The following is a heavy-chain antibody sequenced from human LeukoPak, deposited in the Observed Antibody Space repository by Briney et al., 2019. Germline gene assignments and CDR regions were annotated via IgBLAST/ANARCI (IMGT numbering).Heavy chain of an antibody. CDR3: ARGNWFDP. V-gene: IGHV4-38-2*02. Sequence: SETLSLTCTVSGFSISSGYYWGWIRQPPGKGLEWIGSIYHGGSTYYNPSLKSRVTISVDTPKNQFSLKLSSVTAADTAVYYCARGNWFDPWGQGTLVTVSS. CDR1: GFSISSGYY. CDR2: IYHGGST. J-gene: IGHJ5*02.